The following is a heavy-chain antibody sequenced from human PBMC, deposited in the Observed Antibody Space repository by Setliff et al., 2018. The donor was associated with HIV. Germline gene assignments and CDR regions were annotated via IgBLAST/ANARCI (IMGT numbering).Heavy chain of an antibody. V-gene: IGHV4-61*05. CDR3: ARQTATGTSATFDS. D-gene: IGHD1-7*01. CDR2: IYYSGTT. J-gene: IGHJ4*02. CDR1: GGSISSSNYY. Sequence: SETLSLTCTVSGGSISSSNYYWSWIRQPPGKGLEWIGYIYYSGTTKYNPSLKSRVTISVDTSKNQFSLKLSSVTAADTAVYYCARQTATGTSATFDSWGQGSLVTVSS.